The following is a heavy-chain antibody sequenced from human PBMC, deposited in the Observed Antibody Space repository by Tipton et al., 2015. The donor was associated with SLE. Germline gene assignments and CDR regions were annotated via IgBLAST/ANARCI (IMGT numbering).Heavy chain of an antibody. D-gene: IGHD3-22*01. V-gene: IGHV4-30-4*01. J-gene: IGHJ4*02. CDR3: ARGSSGYYQLFDY. CDR2: IYYSGST. CDR1: GGSISSGDYY. Sequence: TLSLTCTVSGGSISSGDYYWSWIRQPPGKGLEWIGYIYYSGSTYYNPSLKSRVTISVDTSKNQFSLKLSSVTAADTAVYYCARGSSGYYQLFDYWGQGTLVTVSS.